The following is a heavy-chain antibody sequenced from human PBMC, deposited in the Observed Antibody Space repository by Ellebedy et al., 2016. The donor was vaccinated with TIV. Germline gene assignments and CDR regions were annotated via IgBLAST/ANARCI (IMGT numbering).Heavy chain of an antibody. D-gene: IGHD6-19*01. CDR2: MSYGGRGE. CDR1: GFTFNDYD. J-gene: IGHJ2*01. V-gene: IGHV3-30*03. CDR3: ARGNRLNSGWSRSYWYFDL. Sequence: GESLKISCAVSGFTFNDYDMHWVRQAPDQGLEWVAIMSYGGRGEYYADSVKGRFTVSRDNYKNTMYLQLNSLRAEDTATYFCARGNRLNSGWSRSYWYFDLWGRGTLVTVSS.